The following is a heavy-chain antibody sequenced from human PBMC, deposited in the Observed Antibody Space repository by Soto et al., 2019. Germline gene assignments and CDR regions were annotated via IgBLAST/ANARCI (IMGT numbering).Heavy chain of an antibody. D-gene: IGHD4-4*01. CDR3: ARHGGGNYPPLHDAFDI. V-gene: IGHV5-51*01. CDR1: GYSFTTYW. Sequence: GESLKLSCKGSGYSFTTYWIGWVPQMPGKGLEWMGIIYPGDSDTRYSPSFQGQVTISADKSISTAYLQWSGLKASDTAKYYCARHGGGNYPPLHDAFDIWGQGTMVTVSS. J-gene: IGHJ3*02. CDR2: IYPGDSDT.